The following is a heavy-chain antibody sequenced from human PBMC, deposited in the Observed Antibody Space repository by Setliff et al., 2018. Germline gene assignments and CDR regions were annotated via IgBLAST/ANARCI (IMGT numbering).Heavy chain of an antibody. CDR2: IYNSGTT. D-gene: IGHD4-4*01. V-gene: IGHV4-39*02. Sequence: PSETLSLTCIVAGDSISNTGYYWGWIRQPPGKGLEWIGRIYNSGTTNYNPSLKSRVTIPADTSNNSFSLNLFSVTAADTAVYYCAGRDYSGGDSWGHGTLVTVSS. CDR3: AGRDYSGGDS. CDR1: GDSISNTGYY. J-gene: IGHJ5*01.